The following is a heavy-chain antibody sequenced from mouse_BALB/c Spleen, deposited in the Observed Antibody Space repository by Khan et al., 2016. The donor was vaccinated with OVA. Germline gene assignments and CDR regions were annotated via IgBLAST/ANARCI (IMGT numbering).Heavy chain of an antibody. Sequence: QVHVKQSGAELVRPGVSVKISCKGSGYTFTDFTIHWVKQSHALSLEWIGVISTYYGDVTYNQKFKGKATMTVDKSSSTTYMELARLTSEDSAIYYGRRGAGGSRCAYWGQGTLVTVSA. J-gene: IGHJ3*01. CDR1: GYTFTDFT. CDR3: RRGAGGSRCAY. CDR2: ISTYYGDV. V-gene: IGHV1S137*01.